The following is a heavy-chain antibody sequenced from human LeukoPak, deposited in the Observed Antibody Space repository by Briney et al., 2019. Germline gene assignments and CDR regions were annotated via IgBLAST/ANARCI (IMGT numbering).Heavy chain of an antibody. CDR3: ARAAQPNWFDP. V-gene: IGHV4-39*07. D-gene: IGHD2-15*01. J-gene: IGHJ5*02. CDR2: IYYSGST. CDR1: GGSISSSSYY. Sequence: PSETLSLTCTVSGGSISSSSYYWGWIRQPPGKGLEWIGSIYYSGSTYYNPSLKSRVTISVDTSKNQFSLKLSSVTAADTAVYYCARAAQPNWFDPWGQGTLVTASS.